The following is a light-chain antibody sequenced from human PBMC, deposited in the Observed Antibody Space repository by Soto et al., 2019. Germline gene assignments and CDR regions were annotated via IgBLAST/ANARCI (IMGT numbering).Light chain of an antibody. CDR3: QQRSNWPPT. Sequence: IVMTQSPATLSVSPGERATPSCWASQSVSSYLAWYQQKPGQAPRLLIYDASTRATGIPARFSGSGSGTDFTLTITSLEPEDFAVYYCQQRSNWPPTFGQGTKVDI. V-gene: IGKV3-11*01. CDR2: DAS. J-gene: IGKJ1*01. CDR1: QSVSSY.